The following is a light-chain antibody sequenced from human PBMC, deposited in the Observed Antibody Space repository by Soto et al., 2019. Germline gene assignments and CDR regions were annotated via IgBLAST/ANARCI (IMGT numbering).Light chain of an antibody. CDR1: SSDVGSYNL. Sequence: QSALTQPASVSGSPGQSITISCTGTSSDVGSYNLVSWYQQHPGKAPKLMIYEGSKRPSGVSNRFSGSKSGNTASLTISGLQAEDEADYYCCSHAGSSLVFGGGTKLTVL. CDR2: EGS. V-gene: IGLV2-23*01. J-gene: IGLJ2*01. CDR3: CSHAGSSLV.